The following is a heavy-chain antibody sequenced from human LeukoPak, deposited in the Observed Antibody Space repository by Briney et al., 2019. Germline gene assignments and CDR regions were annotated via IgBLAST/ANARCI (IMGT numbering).Heavy chain of an antibody. V-gene: IGHV3-23*01. CDR3: ARSAPGFDY. J-gene: IGHJ4*02. Sequence: PGGSLRLSCAASGFTFSNYAMNWVRRAPGKGLEWVSTISGVGDSTYYAESVKGRFTMSRDNSKNTVYLQMNSLRADDTAVYYCARSAPGFDYWGQGTLVTVSS. CDR2: ISGVGDST. CDR1: GFTFSNYA.